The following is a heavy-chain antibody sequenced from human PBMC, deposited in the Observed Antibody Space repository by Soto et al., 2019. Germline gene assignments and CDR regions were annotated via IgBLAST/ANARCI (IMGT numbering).Heavy chain of an antibody. CDR1: GDSVSSNSAA. Sequence: SQTLSLTCAISGDSVSSNSAAWNWITQSPSIGLEWLGRTSYRYKWYNDYPVSLKSRITINPDTSKNQITRQLNSVAPQDMAVYYCARVEHPAAVSFDSGGKGPRVAVSS. CDR3: ARVEHPAAVSFDS. V-gene: IGHV6-1*01. J-gene: IGHJ4*02. D-gene: IGHD2-15*01. CDR2: TSYRYKWYN.